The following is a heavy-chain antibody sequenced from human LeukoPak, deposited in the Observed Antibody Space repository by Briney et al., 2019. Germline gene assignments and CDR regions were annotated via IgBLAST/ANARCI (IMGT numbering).Heavy chain of an antibody. V-gene: IGHV3-48*01. D-gene: IGHD3-10*01. CDR3: ARAAHRGFSFDY. CDR2: ITLSSSTI. CDR1: GFNFNNYN. Sequence: GGSLRLSCAASGFNFNNYNMNWVRQAPGKGLEWVSYITLSSSTIYYADSVKGRLTISRDISKNTLYVQMNSLRPEDTAVYYCARAAHRGFSFDYWGQGTLVTVSS. J-gene: IGHJ4*02.